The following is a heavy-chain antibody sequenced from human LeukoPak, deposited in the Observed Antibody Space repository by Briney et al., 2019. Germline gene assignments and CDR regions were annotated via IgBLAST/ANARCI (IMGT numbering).Heavy chain of an antibody. CDR1: GGSISSYY. CDR3: ARGARGSYSY. Sequence: SETLSLTCTVSGGSISSYYWSWIRQPPGKGLEWIGYIFYSGSTNYNPSLKSRVTISVDTSKNQFSLNLSSVTAADTAVYYCARGARGSYSYWGQGTLVTVSS. CDR2: IFYSGST. D-gene: IGHD1-26*01. V-gene: IGHV4-59*08. J-gene: IGHJ4*02.